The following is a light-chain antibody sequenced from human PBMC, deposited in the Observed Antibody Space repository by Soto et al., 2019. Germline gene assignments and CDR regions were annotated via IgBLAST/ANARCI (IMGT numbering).Light chain of an antibody. J-gene: IGLJ1*01. CDR3: ASYRSSFTLYL. V-gene: IGLV2-14*01. Sequence: QSVLTQPASVSGSPGQSITISCTGTSTDIGAYNFVSWFQHHPGKAPRLILFEVRIRPSGVSNRFSGSRSGNTASLTISGLQAEDEADYYCASYRSSFTLYLFGTGTKVTVL. CDR2: EVR. CDR1: STDIGAYNF.